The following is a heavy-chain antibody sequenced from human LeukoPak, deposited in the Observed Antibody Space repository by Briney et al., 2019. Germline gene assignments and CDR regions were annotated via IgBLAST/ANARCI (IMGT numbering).Heavy chain of an antibody. V-gene: IGHV4-59*01. CDR1: GGSIRSYY. D-gene: IGHD4-17*01. Sequence: SETLSLTCTVSGGSIRSYYWSWVRQPPGKGLEWIGYIYYSGSTNYNPSLKSRVSISVDTSKNQFSLKLSSVTAADTAVYYCARTGSTVTMLYPFDHWGQGTLVTVSS. CDR3: ARTGSTVTMLYPFDH. J-gene: IGHJ4*02. CDR2: IYYSGST.